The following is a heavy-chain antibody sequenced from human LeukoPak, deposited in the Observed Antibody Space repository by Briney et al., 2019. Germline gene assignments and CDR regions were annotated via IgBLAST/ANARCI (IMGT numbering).Heavy chain of an antibody. D-gene: IGHD6-13*01. Sequence: TSETLSLTCTVSGYSISSGYYWGWIRQPPGKGLEWIGSIYHSGSTYYNPSLKSRVTISVDTSKNQFSLKLSSVTAADTAVYYCARVPRIAAAVANWFDPWGQGTLVTVSS. CDR3: ARVPRIAAAVANWFDP. CDR1: GYSISSGYY. J-gene: IGHJ5*02. CDR2: IYHSGST. V-gene: IGHV4-38-2*02.